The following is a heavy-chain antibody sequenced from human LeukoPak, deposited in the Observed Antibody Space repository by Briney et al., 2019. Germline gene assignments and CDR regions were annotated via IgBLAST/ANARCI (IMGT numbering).Heavy chain of an antibody. Sequence: PGGSLRLSCAASGFTFSTYAITWVRQGPGKGLEWVSAIRPDGDRTYYANSVRGRFTISRDNSKDTVYLQINGLRVEDTAVYYCAREQSGTRGWYAVDYWGQGTLVTVSS. V-gene: IGHV3-23*01. J-gene: IGHJ4*02. D-gene: IGHD6-19*01. CDR2: IRPDGDRT. CDR3: AREQSGTRGWYAVDY. CDR1: GFTFSTYA.